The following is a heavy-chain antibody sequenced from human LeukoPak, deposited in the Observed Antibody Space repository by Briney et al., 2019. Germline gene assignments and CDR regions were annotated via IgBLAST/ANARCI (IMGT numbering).Heavy chain of an antibody. Sequence: GGSLSLSCAASGFTFSSYWMSWVRQARGKGLEWVANIKQDGSEKNYVDSVKGRFTISRDNAKNSLELQMNSLRDEDTAVYYCARAGGYASSWAYWGQGTLVTVSS. V-gene: IGHV3-7*01. CDR2: IKQDGSEK. D-gene: IGHD5-12*01. CDR3: ARAGGYASSWAY. J-gene: IGHJ4*02. CDR1: GFTFSSYW.